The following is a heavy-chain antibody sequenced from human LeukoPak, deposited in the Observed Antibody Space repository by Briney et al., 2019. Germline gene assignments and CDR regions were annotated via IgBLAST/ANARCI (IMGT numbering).Heavy chain of an antibody. CDR2: IYYSGST. CDR3: AREGSDQWLARYYFDY. V-gene: IGHV4-39*07. J-gene: IGHJ4*02. D-gene: IGHD6-19*01. Sequence: SETLSLTCTVSGDSISSNSYYWGWIRQPPGKGLEWIGSIYYSGSTYYNLSLKSRVTISVDTSKTQFSLKLNSVTAADTAVYYCAREGSDQWLARYYFDYWGQGTLVTVSS. CDR1: GDSISSNSYY.